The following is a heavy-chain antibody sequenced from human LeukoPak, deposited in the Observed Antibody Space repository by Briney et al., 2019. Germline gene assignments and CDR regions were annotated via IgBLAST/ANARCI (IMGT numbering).Heavy chain of an antibody. CDR3: AVTYYYDSSGLDS. J-gene: IGHJ5*02. V-gene: IGHV4-59*12. Sequence: SETLSLTCTVSGGSISSYYWNWIRQPPGKGLEWIGYIYYSGTTNYNPSLKSRVSMSVDTSKKQFSLNLSSVTAADTAVYYCAVTYYYDSSGLDSWGQGTLVTVSS. CDR1: GGSISSYY. D-gene: IGHD3-22*01. CDR2: IYYSGTT.